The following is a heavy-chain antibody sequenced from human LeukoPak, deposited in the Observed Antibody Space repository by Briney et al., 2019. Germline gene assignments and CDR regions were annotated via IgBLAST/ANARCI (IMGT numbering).Heavy chain of an antibody. CDR3: ARYYDSSGYYLDY. J-gene: IGHJ4*02. D-gene: IGHD3-22*01. CDR2: SYYSGST. V-gene: IGHV4-59*01. Sequence: PSETLSLTCTVSGGSISSYYWSWIRQPPGKGLEWIGYSYYSGSTNYNPSLKSRVTISVDTSKNQFSLKLSSVTAADTAVYYCARYYDSSGYYLDYWGQGTLVTVSS. CDR1: GGSISSYY.